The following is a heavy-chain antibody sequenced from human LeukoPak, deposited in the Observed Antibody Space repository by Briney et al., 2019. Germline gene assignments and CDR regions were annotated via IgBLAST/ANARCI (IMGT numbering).Heavy chain of an antibody. D-gene: IGHD6-19*01. CDR3: ARHSMYSSGWSAPYYFDY. V-gene: IGHV4-59*08. CDR1: GGSISSYY. J-gene: IGHJ4*02. CDR2: IYYSGST. Sequence: PSETLSLTCTVSGGSISSYYWSWIRQPPGKGLEWIGYIYYSGSTNYNPSLKSRVTISVDTSKNQFSLKLSSVTAADTAVYYCARHSMYSSGWSAPYYFDYWGQGTLVTVSS.